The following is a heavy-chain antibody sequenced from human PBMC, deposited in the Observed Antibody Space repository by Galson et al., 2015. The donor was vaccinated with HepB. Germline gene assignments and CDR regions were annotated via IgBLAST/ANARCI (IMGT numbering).Heavy chain of an antibody. V-gene: IGHV3-73*01. CDR1: GFTFRGSA. J-gene: IGHJ4*02. Sequence: LRLSRAASGFTFRGSAIHWVRQASGRGPAWIGHIRSKATNYAALYVPSLKAGFTIPRDDSKNMAYLHMRTLKTDDTAVYYCVRSGDFSGYSSRGGRGTLVPVSS. D-gene: IGHD6-13*01. CDR3: VRSGDFSGYSSR. CDR2: IRSKATNYAA.